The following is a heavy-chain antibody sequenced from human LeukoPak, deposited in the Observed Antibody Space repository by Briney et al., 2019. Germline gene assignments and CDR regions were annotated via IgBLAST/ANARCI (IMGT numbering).Heavy chain of an antibody. CDR2: MNPNSGNT. CDR3: ARGHSPALRFLEWLPAYYMDV. CDR1: GYTFTSYD. Sequence: ASVKVSCKASGYTFTSYDINWVRQATGQGLEWMGWMNPNSGNTGYAQKFQGRVTMTRNTSISTAYMELSSLRSEDTAVYYCARGHSPALRFLEWLPAYYMDVWGKGTTVTVSS. J-gene: IGHJ6*03. D-gene: IGHD3-3*01. V-gene: IGHV1-8*01.